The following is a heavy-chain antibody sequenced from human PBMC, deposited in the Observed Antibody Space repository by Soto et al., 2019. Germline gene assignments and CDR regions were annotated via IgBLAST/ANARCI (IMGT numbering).Heavy chain of an antibody. J-gene: IGHJ6*02. V-gene: IGHV1-69*13. CDR1: GYTFSSYA. Sequence: SVKVSCKTSGYTFSSYAISCVRHTPGQGLELIGGIIPIFGTANYAQKFQGRVTITADESTSTAYMELSSLRSEDTAVYYCARDSTWDTAMGHYYYYGMDVWGQGTTVTVSS. CDR3: ARDSTWDTAMGHYYYYGMDV. D-gene: IGHD5-18*01. CDR2: IIPIFGTA.